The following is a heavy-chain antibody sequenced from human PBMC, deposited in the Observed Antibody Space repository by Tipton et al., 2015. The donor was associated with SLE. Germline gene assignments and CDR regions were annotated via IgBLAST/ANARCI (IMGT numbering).Heavy chain of an antibody. CDR3: VRGSASGYYGMDV. CDR1: GGSIRSYY. J-gene: IGHJ6*02. CDR2: ISHLGRT. V-gene: IGHV4-34*01. Sequence: TLSLTCSVSGGSIRSYYWSWIRQTPGKGLEWIGEISHLGRTNYNPSLESRVTMSVDKSKDQFSLRLTSVTAADTAVYYCVRGSASGYYGMDVWGQGTTVTVSS.